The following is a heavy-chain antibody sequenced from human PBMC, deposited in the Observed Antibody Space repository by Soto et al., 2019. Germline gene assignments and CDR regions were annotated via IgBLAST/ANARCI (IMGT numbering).Heavy chain of an antibody. Sequence: EVQLVESGGGPVKPGGSLRLSWAASGFTFSSYSMNWVRQAPGKGLEWVSSISSSSSYIYYADSVKGRFTISRDNAKNSLYLQMNSLRAEDTAVYYCARDTYFYGSGSYGPWGQGTLVTVSS. CDR3: ARDTYFYGSGSYGP. V-gene: IGHV3-21*01. J-gene: IGHJ5*02. CDR2: ISSSSSYI. CDR1: GFTFSSYS. D-gene: IGHD3-10*01.